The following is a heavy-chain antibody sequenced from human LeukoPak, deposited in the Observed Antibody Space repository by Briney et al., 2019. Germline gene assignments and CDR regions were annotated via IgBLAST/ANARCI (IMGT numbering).Heavy chain of an antibody. CDR3: ARGWDYDSGGRPTAYVY. Sequence: SVTVFCTASGGTFSRYAISWVRQAPGQGLEWMGGIIPIFGIANYAQKFQGKVTITADESTSTVYMELRSLRSEGTAVYYCARGWDYDSGGRPTAYVYWGQGTLVTVSS. D-gene: IGHD3-22*01. V-gene: IGHV1-69*01. J-gene: IGHJ4*02. CDR2: IIPIFGIA. CDR1: GGTFSRYA.